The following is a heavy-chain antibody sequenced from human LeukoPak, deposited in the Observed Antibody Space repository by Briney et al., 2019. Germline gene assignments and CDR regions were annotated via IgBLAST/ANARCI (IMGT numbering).Heavy chain of an antibody. CDR2: INTNNGNT. D-gene: IGHD6-25*01. V-gene: IGHV1-18*01. J-gene: IGHJ4*02. CDR3: ARSRGLFDY. Sequence: ASVKVSCKASGYTFTSYAFSWVRQAPGQGLEWMGWINTNNGNTNYVKRLQGRVTMTTDTSTSTAYMELRSLRSDDTAVYYCARSRGLFDYWGQGTLVTVSS. CDR1: GYTFTSYA.